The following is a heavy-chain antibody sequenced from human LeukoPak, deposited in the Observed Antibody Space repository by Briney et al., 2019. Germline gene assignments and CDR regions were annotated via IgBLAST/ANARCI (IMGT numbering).Heavy chain of an antibody. J-gene: IGHJ4*02. CDR1: GFTFSRNG. D-gene: IGHD2-21*02. V-gene: IGHV3-23*01. Sequence: GGSLRLSCAASGFTFSRNGMTWVRQAPGKGLEWVSAISGSGGNTYYADSVKGRFTISRDNSKNTLYLQMNSLRAEDTAVYYCARSPIDQPLLGYWGQGTLVTVSS. CDR3: ARSPIDQPLLGY. CDR2: ISGSGGNT.